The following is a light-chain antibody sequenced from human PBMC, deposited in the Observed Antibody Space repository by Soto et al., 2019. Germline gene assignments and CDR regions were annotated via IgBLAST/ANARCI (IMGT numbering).Light chain of an antibody. J-gene: IGLJ2*01. Sequence: QSVLTQTPSASGTPGQRVTISCSGSSSNIGSNTVNWYQQLPGTAPKLLIYTNYQRPSGVPDRFSGSKSGTSASLAISGLQSEDEADYYCATWDDSLTGSVVFGGGTKVTVL. V-gene: IGLV1-44*01. CDR2: TNY. CDR3: ATWDDSLTGSVV. CDR1: SSNIGSNT.